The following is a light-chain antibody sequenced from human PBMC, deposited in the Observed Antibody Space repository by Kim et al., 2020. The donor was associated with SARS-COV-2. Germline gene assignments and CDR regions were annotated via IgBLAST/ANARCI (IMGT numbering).Light chain of an antibody. V-gene: IGLV3-19*01. CDR2: GKN. Sequence: SSELTQDPAVSVALGQTVRITCHGDSLRSYYASWYQQKPGQAPVLVIYGKNNRPSGIPDRFSGSSSGNTASLTITGAQAEDEADYYCNSRDSSGNVVFGGGTQLTVL. CDR1: SLRSYY. CDR3: NSRDSSGNVV. J-gene: IGLJ2*01.